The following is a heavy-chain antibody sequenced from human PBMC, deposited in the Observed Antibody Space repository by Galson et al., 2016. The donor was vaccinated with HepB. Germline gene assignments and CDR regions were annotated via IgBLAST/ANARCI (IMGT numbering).Heavy chain of an antibody. Sequence: QSGAEVKKPGESLWISCQASGYSFTDYWITWVRQMPGKGREWMGRIDPRQSYINYSPSFQGRVTISVDRSISAAYLQWSRLRASDTATYYCARHVHSSSSGADDFWGQGSLVTVSS. CDR1: GYSFTDYW. J-gene: IGHJ4*02. CDR3: ARHVHSSSSGADDF. CDR2: IDPRQSYI. D-gene: IGHD3-22*01. V-gene: IGHV5-10-1*01.